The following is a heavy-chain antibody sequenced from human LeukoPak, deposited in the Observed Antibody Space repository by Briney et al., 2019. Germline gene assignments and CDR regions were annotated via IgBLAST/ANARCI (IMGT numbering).Heavy chain of an antibody. J-gene: IGHJ4*02. CDR1: GRTFTEYY. CDR2: IGGTAGNT. D-gene: IGHD2-8*01. V-gene: IGHV3-11*04. Sequence: GGSLRLSCAASGRTFTEYYMHWIRQAPGKGLEWVSFIGGTAGNTYYADSVKGRFTISRDNAKNSLYLQMNSLRAEDTAVYYCARDRGVAPDYWGQGTLVTVSS. CDR3: ARDRGVAPDY.